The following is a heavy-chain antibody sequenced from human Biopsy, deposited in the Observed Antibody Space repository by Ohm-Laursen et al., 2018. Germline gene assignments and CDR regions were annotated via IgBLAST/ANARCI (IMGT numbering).Heavy chain of an antibody. CDR3: TRGGYYYDSLAYYYWFDP. Sequence: SSVKGSCKASGYTFTGYHVHWVRQAPGQGLEWMGWINAKTGDTNYAQKFQGRVTMTRDTSISTAYVDLSSLRSDDTAVYYCTRGGYYYDSLAYYYWFDPWGQGTLVTVSS. V-gene: IGHV1-2*02. J-gene: IGHJ5*02. CDR2: INAKTGDT. CDR1: GYTFTGYH. D-gene: IGHD3-22*01.